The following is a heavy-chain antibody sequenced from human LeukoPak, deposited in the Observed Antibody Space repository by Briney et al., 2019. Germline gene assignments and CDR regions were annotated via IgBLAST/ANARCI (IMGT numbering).Heavy chain of an antibody. J-gene: IGHJ4*02. V-gene: IGHV3-23*01. Sequence: GGSLRLSCAASGFTFSSYAMSWVRKAPGKGLETVSAISGSGGSTYYADSVKGRFTISRDNSKNTLYLQMNSLRAEDTAVYYCAKDRGGFSGYYDYWGQGTLVTVSS. CDR2: ISGSGGST. CDR1: GFTFSSYA. D-gene: IGHD3-22*01. CDR3: AKDRGGFSGYYDY.